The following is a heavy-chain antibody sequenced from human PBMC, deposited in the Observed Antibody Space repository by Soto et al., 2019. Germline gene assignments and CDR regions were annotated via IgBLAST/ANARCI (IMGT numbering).Heavy chain of an antibody. CDR1: GYTFTSYD. CDR3: GSYYGDSYYYYGMDV. Sequence: QVQLVQSGAEVKKPGASVKVSCKASGYTFTSYDINWVRQATGQGLEWMGWMNPNSGNTGYAQKFQGRVTMTRNTSISTAYMELSSRGSEDTAVYYCGSYYGDSYYYYGMDVWGQGTTVTVSS. CDR2: MNPNSGNT. J-gene: IGHJ6*02. D-gene: IGHD4-17*01. V-gene: IGHV1-8*01.